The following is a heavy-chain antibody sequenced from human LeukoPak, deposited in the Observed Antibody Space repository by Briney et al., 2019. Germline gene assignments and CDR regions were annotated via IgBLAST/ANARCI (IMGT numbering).Heavy chain of an antibody. Sequence: SVKVSCKASGGTFSSYAISWVRQAPGQGLEWMGGIIPIFGTANYAQKFQGRVTITTDESTSTAYMELSSLRSGDTAVYYCARDGWYSSSPFDYWGQGTLVTVSS. D-gene: IGHD6-6*01. J-gene: IGHJ4*02. CDR3: ARDGWYSSSPFDY. V-gene: IGHV1-69*05. CDR2: IIPIFGTA. CDR1: GGTFSSYA.